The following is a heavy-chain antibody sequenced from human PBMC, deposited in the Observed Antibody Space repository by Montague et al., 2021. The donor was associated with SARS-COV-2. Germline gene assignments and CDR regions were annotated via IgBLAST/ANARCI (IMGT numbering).Heavy chain of an antibody. J-gene: IGHJ4*02. CDR1: GFTFSSYG. CDR2: ISGSGGLT. V-gene: IGHV3-23*01. D-gene: IGHD2-15*01. CDR3: AKEDYCRGGTCYSGNFDY. Sequence: SQRLSCAASGFTFSSYGMSWVRQAPGLGLEWVSAISGSGGLTYYADSVKGRFTISRDNSKNTPYLQMNSLRAEDTAVYYCAKEDYCRGGTCYSGNFDYWGQGTLVTVSS.